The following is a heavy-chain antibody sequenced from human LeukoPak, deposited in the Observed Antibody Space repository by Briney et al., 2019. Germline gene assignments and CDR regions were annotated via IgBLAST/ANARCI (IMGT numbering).Heavy chain of an antibody. J-gene: IGHJ6*03. CDR3: ARVVSPCSGGSCHPGDYYYYMDV. D-gene: IGHD2-15*01. Sequence: PSETLSLTCTVAAGSISSYYWSWIRQPAENGREWIGRIYTSGSTNYTPSLTSPLTMSVDTSKSQFSVKLSSVTAADTAVYYCARVVSPCSGGSCHPGDYYYYMDVWGKGTTVTVSS. CDR1: AGSISSYY. CDR2: IYTSGST. V-gene: IGHV4-4*07.